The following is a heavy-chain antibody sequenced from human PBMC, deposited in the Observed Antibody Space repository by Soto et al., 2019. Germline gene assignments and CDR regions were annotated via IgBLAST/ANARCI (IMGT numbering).Heavy chain of an antibody. CDR2: FYYGGST. V-gene: IGHV4-39*01. CDR1: GASINSANSF. J-gene: IGHJ4*02. D-gene: IGHD6-19*01. Sequence: SETLSLTCTVSGASINSANSFWGWIRQPPGKGLQWIGSFYYGGSTSYHPSLRSRVTISADTSNNQLSLKVTSVTAADTAKYYCARRRGSGWYAFDNWGQGTLVTVSS. CDR3: ARRRGSGWYAFDN.